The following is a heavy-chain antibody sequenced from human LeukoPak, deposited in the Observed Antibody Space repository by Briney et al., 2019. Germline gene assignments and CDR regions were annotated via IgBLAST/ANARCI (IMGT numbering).Heavy chain of an antibody. J-gene: IGHJ3*02. D-gene: IGHD3-10*01. CDR1: GGSISSGGYY. CDR3: ARADPGGAFDT. CDR2: IYYSGST. Sequence: SETLSLTCTVSGGSISSGGYYWSWIRQHPGKGLEWIGYIYYSGSTNYNPSLKSRVTISVDTSKNQFSLKLSSVTAADTAVYYCARADPGGAFDTWGQGTMVTVSS. V-gene: IGHV4-61*08.